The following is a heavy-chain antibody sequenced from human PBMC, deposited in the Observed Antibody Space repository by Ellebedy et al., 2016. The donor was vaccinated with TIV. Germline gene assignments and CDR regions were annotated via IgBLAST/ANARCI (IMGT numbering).Heavy chain of an antibody. J-gene: IGHJ5*02. Sequence: ASVKVSCKASGYTFTKYGISWVRQAPGQGLEWMGRLNPESGNTAYAQKFQGRLTMTRNTSINTAFMDLSSLTSEDTAVYYCIRGGTKGFDPWGQGTLVIVSS. CDR1: GYTFTKYG. D-gene: IGHD3-10*01. V-gene: IGHV1-8*01. CDR2: LNPESGNT. CDR3: IRGGTKGFDP.